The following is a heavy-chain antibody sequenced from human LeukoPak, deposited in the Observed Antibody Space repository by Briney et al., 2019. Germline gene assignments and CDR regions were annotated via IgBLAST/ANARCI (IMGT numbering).Heavy chain of an antibody. V-gene: IGHV3-7*01. D-gene: IGHD5-24*01. J-gene: IGHJ4*02. CDR2: IGKDGSEK. CDR3: ARDIVWLQLEY. CDR1: GFAFSTYW. Sequence: GGSLRLSCAASGFAFSTYWMIWSARLQGRGWRGWASIGKDGSEKSYVDSVKGRFTISRDNARNSLYLQMSSLRVEDTAVYYCARDIVWLQLEYWGQGTLVTVSS.